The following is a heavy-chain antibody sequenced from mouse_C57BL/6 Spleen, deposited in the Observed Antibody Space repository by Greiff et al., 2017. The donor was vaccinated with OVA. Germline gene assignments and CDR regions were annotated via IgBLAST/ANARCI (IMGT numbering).Heavy chain of an antibody. CDR3: ARRRSYYGSSHWYFDV. J-gene: IGHJ1*03. V-gene: IGHV15-2*01. D-gene: IGHD1-1*01. CDR2: ILPSIGRT. Sequence: QVQLKESGSELRSPGSSVKLSCKDFDSEVFPIAYMSWVRQKPGHGFEWIGGILPSIGRTIYGEKFEDKATLDADTLSNTAYLELNSLTSEDSAIYYCARRRSYYGSSHWYFDVWGTGTTVTVSS. CDR1: DSEVFPIAY.